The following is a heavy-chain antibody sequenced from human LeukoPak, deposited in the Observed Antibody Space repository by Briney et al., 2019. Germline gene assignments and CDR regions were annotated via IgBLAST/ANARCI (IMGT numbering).Heavy chain of an antibody. CDR1: GGSISSYY. D-gene: IGHD3-22*01. J-gene: IGHJ2*01. V-gene: IGHV4-59*01. CDR3: AREKGPRGDYYDSSGYYRSSPTYFDL. Sequence: PSETLSLTCTVSGGSISSYYWSWIRQPPGKGLEWIGYIYYSGSTNYNPSLKSRVTISVDTSKNQFTLKLSSVTAADTAVYYCAREKGPRGDYYDSSGYYRSSPTYFDLWGRGTLVTVSS. CDR2: IYYSGST.